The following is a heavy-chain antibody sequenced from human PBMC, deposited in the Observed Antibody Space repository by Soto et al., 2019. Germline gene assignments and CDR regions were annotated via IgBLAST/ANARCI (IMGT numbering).Heavy chain of an antibody. V-gene: IGHV3-33*01. Sequence: QVQLVESGGGVVQPGRSLRLSCAASGFTFSSYGMHWVRQAPGKGLEWVAVIWYDESNKYYADSVKGRFTISRDNSKNTLYLQMNSLRAEDTAVYYCARGFNGGTFDFDYWGQGTLVTVSS. D-gene: IGHD2-15*01. CDR2: IWYDESNK. J-gene: IGHJ4*02. CDR3: ARGFNGGTFDFDY. CDR1: GFTFSSYG.